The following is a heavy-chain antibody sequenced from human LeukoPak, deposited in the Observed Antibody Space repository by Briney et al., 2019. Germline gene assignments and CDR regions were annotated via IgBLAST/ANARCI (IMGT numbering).Heavy chain of an antibody. CDR3: AKDRYSTSSTFTINPFDY. D-gene: IGHD2-2*01. CDR1: GFTFNSYG. Sequence: GGSLRLSCATSGFTFNSYGMNWVRQAPGKGLEGVAFVRSDGGSEYYADSVKGRFSISRDNSKRTVDLQMNSLRLEDTAIYYCAKDRYSTSSTFTINPFDYWGQGILVTVSS. J-gene: IGHJ4*02. CDR2: VRSDGGSE. V-gene: IGHV3-30*02.